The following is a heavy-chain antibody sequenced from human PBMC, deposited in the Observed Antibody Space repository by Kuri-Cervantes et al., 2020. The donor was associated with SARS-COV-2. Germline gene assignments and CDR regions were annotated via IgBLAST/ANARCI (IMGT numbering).Heavy chain of an antibody. J-gene: IGHJ3*02. Sequence: GGSLRLSCKGSGYSFTSYWIGWVRQMPGKGLEWMGIIYPGDSDTRYSPSFQGQVTISADKSISTAYLQWSSLKASDTAMYYCARHPPFMITFGGVIVKNAFDIWGQGTMVT. V-gene: IGHV5-51*01. CDR1: GYSFTSYW. CDR3: ARHPPFMITFGGVIVKNAFDI. CDR2: IYPGDSDT. D-gene: IGHD3-16*02.